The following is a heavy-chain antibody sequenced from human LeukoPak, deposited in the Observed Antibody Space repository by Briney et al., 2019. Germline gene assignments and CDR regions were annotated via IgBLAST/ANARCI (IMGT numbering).Heavy chain of an antibody. CDR1: GGSISSYY. Sequence: SETLSLTCTVSGGSISSYYWSWIRQPPGKGLEWIGSIYYSGSTYYNPSLKSRVTISVDTSKNQFSLKLSSVTAADTAVYYCARTSFFGESVSIPFDYWGQGTLVTVSS. V-gene: IGHV4-59*05. CDR2: IYYSGST. J-gene: IGHJ4*02. CDR3: ARTSFFGESVSIPFDY. D-gene: IGHD3-10*01.